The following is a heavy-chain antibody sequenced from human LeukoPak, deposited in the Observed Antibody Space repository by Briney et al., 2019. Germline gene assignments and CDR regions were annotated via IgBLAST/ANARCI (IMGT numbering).Heavy chain of an antibody. Sequence: PSETLSLTCNVSGGPINSNIYYWAWVRQPPGKGLEWIGSIYYSGSTYYNPSLKSRITISVDTFRSQVSLKMRSVTAADTAVYYCARNYCSGGSCGFDYWGQGTLVTVSS. J-gene: IGHJ4*02. CDR3: ARNYCSGGSCGFDY. D-gene: IGHD2-15*01. CDR2: IYYSGST. V-gene: IGHV4-39*01. CDR1: GGPINSNIYY.